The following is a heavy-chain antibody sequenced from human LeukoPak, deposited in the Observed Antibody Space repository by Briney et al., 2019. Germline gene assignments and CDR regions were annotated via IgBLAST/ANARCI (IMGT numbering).Heavy chain of an antibody. D-gene: IGHD6-13*01. CDR1: GGSISSYY. V-gene: IGHV4-59*12. Sequence: SETLSLTCTVSGGSISSYYWSWIRQPPGKGLEWIGYIYYSGSTYYNPSLKSRVTISVDTSKDQFSLKLSSVTAADTAVYYCARADSSSWYPYYYYMDVWGKGTTVTVSS. CDR2: IYYSGST. CDR3: ARADSSSWYPYYYYMDV. J-gene: IGHJ6*03.